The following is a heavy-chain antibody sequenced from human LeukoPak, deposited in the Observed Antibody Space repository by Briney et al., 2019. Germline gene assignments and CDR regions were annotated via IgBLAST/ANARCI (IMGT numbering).Heavy chain of an antibody. V-gene: IGHV4-59*08. CDR2: IYSSGST. Sequence: SETLSLTCTVSGGSLSNYYWSWIRQPPGKGLEWIGYIYSSGSTNYNPSLKSRVTISVDTSKNQFSLKLSSVTAADTAVYYCARHSHWFDPWGQGTLVTVSS. CDR3: ARHSHWFDP. CDR1: GGSLSNYY. J-gene: IGHJ5*02.